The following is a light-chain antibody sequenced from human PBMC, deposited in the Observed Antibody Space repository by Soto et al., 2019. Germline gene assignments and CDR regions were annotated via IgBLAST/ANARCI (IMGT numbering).Light chain of an antibody. CDR1: QSVSSY. V-gene: IGKV3-11*01. CDR3: KQRSNWLN. Sequence: EIVLTPSPATLSFSPLERANLSCRASQSVSSYLAWYQQKPGQAPRLLIYDASNRATGIPARFSGSGSGTDFTLTISSLEPEDFAVYYCKQRSNWLNFGGGTKVDIK. CDR2: DAS. J-gene: IGKJ4*01.